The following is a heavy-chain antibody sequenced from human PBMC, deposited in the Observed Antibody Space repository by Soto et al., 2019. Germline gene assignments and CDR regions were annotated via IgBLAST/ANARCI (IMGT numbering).Heavy chain of an antibody. CDR3: ARGNSSSWYIHYYYGMDV. CDR1: GDSVSSNRAA. Sequence: AQAVSRTCAISGDSVSSNRAAWNCIMQSPSRGLEWLGRTYYRSKWYNDYAVSVKSRITINPDTSKNQFSLQLNSVTPEDTAVYYCARGNSSSWYIHYYYGMDVWAQRTTVTVTS. V-gene: IGHV6-1*01. J-gene: IGHJ6*02. CDR2: TYYRSKWYN. D-gene: IGHD6-13*01.